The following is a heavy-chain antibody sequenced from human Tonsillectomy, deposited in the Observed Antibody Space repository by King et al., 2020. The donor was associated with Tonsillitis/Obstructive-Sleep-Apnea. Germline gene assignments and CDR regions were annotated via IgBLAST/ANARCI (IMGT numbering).Heavy chain of an antibody. Sequence: VQLVESGAEVKKPGESLKISCQGSGYRFTSYWIAWVRQVPGKVLDWMGIIYPGDSDTEYSPSFQGQVTISAAKSIATAYLQWGSLRASDTAMYYCARLDNTGSSLLFGGHFDLWGRGTLVTVSS. CDR1: GYRFTSYW. J-gene: IGHJ2*01. CDR3: ARLDNTGSSLLFGGHFDL. D-gene: IGHD1-26*01. CDR2: IYPGDSDT. V-gene: IGHV5-51*01.